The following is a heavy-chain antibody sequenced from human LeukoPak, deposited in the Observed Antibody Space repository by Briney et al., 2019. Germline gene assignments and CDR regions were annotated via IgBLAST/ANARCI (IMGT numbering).Heavy chain of an antibody. D-gene: IGHD1-26*01. CDR1: GFTVSSNY. CDR2: IYSGGST. J-gene: IGHJ4*02. CDR3: AREYPYLGSKLGSVDY. V-gene: IGHV3-53*01. Sequence: PGGSLRLSCAASGFTVSSNYMSWVRQAPGKGLEWVSVIYSGGSTYYADSVKGRFTIPRDNSKNTLYLQMNSLRAEDTAVYYCAREYPYLGSKLGSVDYWGQGTLVTVSS.